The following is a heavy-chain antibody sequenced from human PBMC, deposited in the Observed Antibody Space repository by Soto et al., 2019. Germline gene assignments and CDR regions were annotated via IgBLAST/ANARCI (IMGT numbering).Heavy chain of an antibody. V-gene: IGHV3-49*04. Sequence: GGSLRLSCTASGFTFGDYAMSWVRQAPGKGLEWVGFIRSKAYGGTTEYAASVKGRFTISRDDSKSIAYLQMNSLKTEDTAVYYCTRVTSSSWYAFDIWGQWTMVTVSS. CDR1: GFTFGDYA. D-gene: IGHD6-13*01. CDR2: IRSKAYGGTT. CDR3: TRVTSSSWYAFDI. J-gene: IGHJ3*02.